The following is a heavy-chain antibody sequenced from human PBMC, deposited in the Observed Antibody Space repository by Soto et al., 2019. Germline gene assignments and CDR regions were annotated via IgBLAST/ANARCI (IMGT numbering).Heavy chain of an antibody. J-gene: IGHJ4*01. CDR1: GGSISSGGYY. V-gene: IGHV4-31*03. Sequence: PSETLSLTCTVSGGSISSGGYYWSWIHHHPGKGLEWIGYIYYSVSTYYNPSLKSRVTISVDTSKNQFSLKLSSVTAADTAVYYCARSSQAVAPCEYWGQGNMVSVSA. CDR2: IYYSVST. D-gene: IGHD6-19*01. CDR3: ARSSQAVAPCEY.